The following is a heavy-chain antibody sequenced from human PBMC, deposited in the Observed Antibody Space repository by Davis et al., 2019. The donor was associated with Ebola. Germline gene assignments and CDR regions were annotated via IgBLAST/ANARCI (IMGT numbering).Heavy chain of an antibody. J-gene: IGHJ4*02. D-gene: IGHD2-2*01. CDR2: INHSGST. CDR1: GGSFSGYY. CDR3: ARGCVCSRTSLDY. Sequence: PSETLSLTCAVYGGSFSGYYWSWIRQPPGKGLEWIGEINHSGSTNYNPSLKSRVTISVDTSKNQFSLKLSSVTAADTAVYYCARGCVCSRTSLDYWGQGTLVTVSS. V-gene: IGHV4-34*01.